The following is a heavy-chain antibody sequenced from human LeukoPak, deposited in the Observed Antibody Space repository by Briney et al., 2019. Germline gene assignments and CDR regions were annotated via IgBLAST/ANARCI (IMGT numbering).Heavy chain of an antibody. V-gene: IGHV5-51*01. CDR1: GYSFTNYW. D-gene: IGHD6-13*01. CDR3: ARQGTGIAAAGTYDY. CDR2: IYPGDSDT. J-gene: IGHJ4*02. Sequence: GESLKISCKGSGYSFTNYWIGWVRQMPGKGLEWMGIIYPGDSDTRYSPSFQGQVTISADKSISAAYLQWSSLKASDTAMYYCARQGTGIAAAGTYDYWGQGTLVTVSS.